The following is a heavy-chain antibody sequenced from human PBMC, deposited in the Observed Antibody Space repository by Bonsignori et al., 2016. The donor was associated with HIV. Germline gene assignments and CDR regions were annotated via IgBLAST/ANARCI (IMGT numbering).Heavy chain of an antibody. CDR3: AHRRWSGSYADYFDY. CDR2: IYWDDDK. D-gene: IGHD1-26*01. J-gene: IGHJ4*02. V-gene: IGHV2-5*02. CDR1: GFSLSTSGVG. Sequence: SGPTLVKPTQTLTLTCTYSGFSLSTSGVGVGWIRQPPGKALEWLALIYWDDDKRYSPSLKSRLAITKDTSENQVVLTMTNMDPVDTATYFCAHRRWSGSYADYFDYWGQGTLVTVSS.